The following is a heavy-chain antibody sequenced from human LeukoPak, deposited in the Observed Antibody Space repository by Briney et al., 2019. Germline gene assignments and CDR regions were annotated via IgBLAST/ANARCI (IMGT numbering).Heavy chain of an antibody. V-gene: IGHV3-23*01. CDR2: ISGSGVTT. D-gene: IGHD5-24*01. CDR1: GFTFSSYA. J-gene: IGHJ4*02. CDR3: VKDDGWVQYAN. Sequence: LPGGSLRLSCAASGFTFSSYAMSWVRQAPGKGLEWVSVISGSGVTTDYADSVKGRFTISRDNSKNTLYLQMNSLSAEDAAVYYCVKDDGWVQYANWGQGTLVTVSS.